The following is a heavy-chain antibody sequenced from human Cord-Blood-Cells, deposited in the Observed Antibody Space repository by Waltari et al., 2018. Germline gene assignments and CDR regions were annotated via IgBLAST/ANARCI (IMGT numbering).Heavy chain of an antibody. CDR1: GGSFSGYY. CDR3: ARFDY. Sequence: QVQLQQWGAGLLKPSETLSLTCAVHGGSFSGYYWSWIRQPPGKGLEWIGEINQSGSTNYNPQLMVRLTISVDTSKNQFSLKLSSVTAADTAGYYCARFDYCGQGTLVTVSS. CDR2: INQSGST. V-gene: IGHV4-34*01. J-gene: IGHJ4*02.